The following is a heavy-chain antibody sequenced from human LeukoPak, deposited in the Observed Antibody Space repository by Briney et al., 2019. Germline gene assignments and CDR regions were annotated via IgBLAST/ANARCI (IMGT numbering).Heavy chain of an antibody. V-gene: IGHV3-30*04. Sequence: GGSLRLSCAASGFTFNSYAMHWVRQAPGKGLEWVAVISYDGSNKYYADSVKGRFTISRDNSKNTLYLQMNSLRAEDTAVYYCARDGFIAVAGDYYYYYMDVWGKGTTVTVSS. J-gene: IGHJ6*03. CDR3: ARDGFIAVAGDYYYYYMDV. CDR2: ISYDGSNK. CDR1: GFTFNSYA. D-gene: IGHD6-19*01.